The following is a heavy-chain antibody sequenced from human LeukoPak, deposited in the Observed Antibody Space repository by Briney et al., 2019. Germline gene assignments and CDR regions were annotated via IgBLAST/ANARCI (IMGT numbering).Heavy chain of an antibody. Sequence: GGSLRLSCAASGLTFSNYAMTWVRQAPGKGLEWVSAISGSGGSTYYADSVKGRFTISRDNSKNTLYLQMNSLRAEDTAVYYCAKGFYPSVDTMIAVVIYFDYWGQGTLVTVSS. V-gene: IGHV3-23*01. CDR3: AKGFYPSVDTMIAVVIYFDY. J-gene: IGHJ4*02. D-gene: IGHD3-22*01. CDR2: ISGSGGST. CDR1: GLTFSNYA.